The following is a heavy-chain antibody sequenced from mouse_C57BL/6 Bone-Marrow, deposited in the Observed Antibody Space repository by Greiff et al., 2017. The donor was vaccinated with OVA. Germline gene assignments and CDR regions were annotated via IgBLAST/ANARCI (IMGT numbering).Heavy chain of an antibody. CDR3: ARSGAMDY. CDR1: GYAFTNYL. V-gene: IGHV1-54*01. Sequence: QVQLKESGAELVRPGTSVKVSCKASGYAFTNYLIEWVKQRPGQGLEWIGVINPGSGGTNYNEKFKGKATLTADKSSSTAYMQLSSLTSEDSAVYFCARSGAMDYWGQGTSVTVSS. J-gene: IGHJ4*01. CDR2: INPGSGGT.